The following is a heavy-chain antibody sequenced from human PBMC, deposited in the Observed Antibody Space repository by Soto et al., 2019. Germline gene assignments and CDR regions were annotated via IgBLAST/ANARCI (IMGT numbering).Heavy chain of an antibody. V-gene: IGHV3-21*01. J-gene: IGHJ3*02. D-gene: IGHD3-22*01. CDR1: GFTFSSYS. CDR2: ISSSSSYI. CDR3: ARAQYNYYDSSPRGTFDI. Sequence: GGSLRLSCAASGFTFSSYSMNWVRQAPGKGLEWVSSISSSSSYIYYADSVKGRFTISRDNAKNSLYLQMNSLRAEDTAVYYCARAQYNYYDSSPRGTFDIRGQGTTVTVSS.